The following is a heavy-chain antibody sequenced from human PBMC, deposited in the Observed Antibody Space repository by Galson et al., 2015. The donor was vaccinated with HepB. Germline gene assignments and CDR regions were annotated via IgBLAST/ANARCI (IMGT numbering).Heavy chain of an antibody. CDR1: GFTFRTYW. V-gene: IGHV3-7*03. J-gene: IGHJ4*02. CDR2: INEDGSQR. Sequence: SLRLSCAVSGFTFRTYWLSWVRQAPGKGLEWVANINEDGSQRYCIDSVRGRFTISRDNAESSLYLEMTSLRVEDTAVYYCARDGRGGYLDSWGQGTLVIVSS. D-gene: IGHD3-10*01. CDR3: ARDGRGGYLDS.